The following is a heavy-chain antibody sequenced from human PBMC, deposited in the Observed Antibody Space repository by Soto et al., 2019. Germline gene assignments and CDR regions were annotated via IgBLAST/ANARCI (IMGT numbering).Heavy chain of an antibody. D-gene: IGHD2-21*01. CDR2: ISWDGEK. Sequence: ITLKESGPTLVKPTQTLTLTCTFSGFSLNTRGVGVGWIRQPPGKALEWLALISWDGEKRYSPSLKSRLTITKASTKNQVVLTMTNIDADDTATYYCTHRRGDPVSAHYCFDDGGQGTLVTVSS. CDR3: THRRGDPVSAHYCFDD. CDR1: GFSLNTRGVG. J-gene: IGHJ4*02. V-gene: IGHV2-5*02.